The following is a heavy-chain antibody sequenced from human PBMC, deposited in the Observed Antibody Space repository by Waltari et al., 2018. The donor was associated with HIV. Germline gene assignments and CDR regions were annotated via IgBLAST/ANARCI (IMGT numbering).Heavy chain of an antibody. CDR3: TTDGDLYFDY. Sequence: EVQLVESGGGLVKPGGSLRRSGAAAGCTFGNGGMSGVSQAPGKGLEWVGRIKSKTDGGTRDYAAPVKGRFTISRDDSKNTLYLQMNSLKTEDTAVYYCTTDGDLYFDYWGQGTLVTVSS. V-gene: IGHV3-15*01. CDR2: IKSKTDGGTR. J-gene: IGHJ4*02. D-gene: IGHD7-27*01. CDR1: GCTFGNGG.